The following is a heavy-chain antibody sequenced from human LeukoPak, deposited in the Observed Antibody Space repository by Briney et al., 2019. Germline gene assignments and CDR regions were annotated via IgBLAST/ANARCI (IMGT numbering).Heavy chain of an antibody. CDR1: GVTFSSYS. J-gene: IGHJ3*02. CDR3: ARSHPDAFDI. V-gene: IGHV3-21*01. CDR2: ISSSSYI. Sequence: GGSLRLSCAASGVTFSSYSMNWVRQAPGKGLEWVSSISSSSYIYYADSVKGRFTISRDNAKNSLYLQMNSLRAEDTAVYYCARSHPDAFDIWGQGTMVTVSS.